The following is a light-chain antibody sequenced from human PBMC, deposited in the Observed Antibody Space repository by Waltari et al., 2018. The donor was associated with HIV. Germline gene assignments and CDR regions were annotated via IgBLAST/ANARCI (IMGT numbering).Light chain of an antibody. CDR3: QQYYDWPLT. Sequence: EIVLTQSPATLSLSPGERATLSCRASHSVGTYLAWYQQKLGQPPRLLIHDASNRATGIPPRFSGSGSGTDFTLTISSLEPEDFAVYYCQQYYDWPLTFGGGTKVEIK. J-gene: IGKJ4*01. CDR1: HSVGTY. V-gene: IGKV3-11*01. CDR2: DAS.